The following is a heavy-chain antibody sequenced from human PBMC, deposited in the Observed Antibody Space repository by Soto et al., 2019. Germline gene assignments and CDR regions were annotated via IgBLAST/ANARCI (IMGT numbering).Heavy chain of an antibody. V-gene: IGHV5-51*01. CDR1: GYRFTSFW. CDR3: LRYGGKNLDY. D-gene: IGHD2-15*01. Sequence: PGESLKISCKGFGYRFTSFWIGWVRQMPGKGLKWMGIIHPDDSDTKYNQPFQGQVTISADKSISTAYLQWSSLKASDTAMYFCLRYGGKNLDYWGQGTLVTVSS. J-gene: IGHJ4*02. CDR2: IHPDDSDT.